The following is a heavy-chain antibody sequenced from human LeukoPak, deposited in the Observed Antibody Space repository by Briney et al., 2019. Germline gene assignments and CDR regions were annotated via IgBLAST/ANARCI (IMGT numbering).Heavy chain of an antibody. CDR3: WRGIVAAGSMSY. V-gene: IGHV1-18*01. D-gene: IGHD6-13*01. CDR2: ISANNGNT. J-gene: IGHJ4*02. Sequence: ASVKVSCKASGYTFTSYGITWVRQAPGQGLEWMGWISANNGNTNSAQKLQGRVTMTTDTSTSTAYMELRSLRSDDTAVYYCWRGIVAAGSMSYWGQGTLVTVSS. CDR1: GYTFTSYG.